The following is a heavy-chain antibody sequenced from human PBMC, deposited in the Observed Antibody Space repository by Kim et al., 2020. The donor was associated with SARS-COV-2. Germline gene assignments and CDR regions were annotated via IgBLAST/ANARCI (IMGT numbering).Heavy chain of an antibody. CDR3: ARRERGSYYFDY. V-gene: IGHV4-59*08. Sequence: SETLSLTCTVSGGSISSYYWSWIRQPPGKGLEWIGYIYYSGSTNYNPSLKSRVTISVDTSKNQFSLKLSSVTAADTAVYYCARRERGSYYFDYWGQGTLVTVSS. CDR2: IYYSGST. D-gene: IGHD1-26*01. CDR1: GGSISSYY. J-gene: IGHJ4*02.